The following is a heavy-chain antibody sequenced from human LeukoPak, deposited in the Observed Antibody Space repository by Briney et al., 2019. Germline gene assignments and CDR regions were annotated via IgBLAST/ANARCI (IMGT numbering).Heavy chain of an antibody. CDR2: INIDGSNT. Sequence: GGSLRLSCAASGFTFSRSWMHWVRPAPGKGLVWVSRINIDGSNTIYADSVKGRFTISRDNAKNTLYLQMNSLRAEDTAMYYCARDRGGSGPTTTDSWGQGTLVTISS. CDR3: ARDRGGSGPTTTDS. CDR1: GFTFSRSW. J-gene: IGHJ4*02. D-gene: IGHD6-19*01. V-gene: IGHV3-74*01.